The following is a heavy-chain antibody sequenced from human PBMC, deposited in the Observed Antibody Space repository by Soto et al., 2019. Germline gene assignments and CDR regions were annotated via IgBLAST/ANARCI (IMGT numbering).Heavy chain of an antibody. J-gene: IGHJ5*02. CDR3: VHKPSMIVAATSAWCEH. CDR1: GFSLNIDGVG. Sequence: QVTLKESGPTLVKSTQPLTLTCTFSGFSLNIDGVGVGWIRQPPGKALDWLALVYWDDDKRYNPSLKRRLNITKDTSKNPVVLTMTNMAPMATATYCCVHKPSMIVAATSAWCEHWGQGSLATVSS. V-gene: IGHV2-5*02. CDR2: VYWDDDK. D-gene: IGHD2-15*01.